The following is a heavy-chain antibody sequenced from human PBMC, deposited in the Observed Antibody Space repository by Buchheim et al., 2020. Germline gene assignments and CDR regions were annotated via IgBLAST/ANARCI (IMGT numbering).Heavy chain of an antibody. Sequence: QVQLQQWGAGLLKPSETLSLTCAVYGGSFSGYYWSWIRQPPGKGLEWIGEINHSGSTNYNPSLKSRVTISVDTSKNHFFLKLSSVTAADTAVYYCARSKRGYDFWSGYYTGTIGGYFDYWGQGTL. D-gene: IGHD3-3*01. CDR2: INHSGST. J-gene: IGHJ4*02. CDR3: ARSKRGYDFWSGYYTGTIGGYFDY. V-gene: IGHV4-34*01. CDR1: GGSFSGYY.